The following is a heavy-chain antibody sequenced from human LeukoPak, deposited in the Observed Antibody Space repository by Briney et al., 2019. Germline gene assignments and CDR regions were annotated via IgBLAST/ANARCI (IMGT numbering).Heavy chain of an antibody. J-gene: IGHJ4*02. CDR3: AKEGYYGSGSFPDY. CDR2: ISSSSSYI. CDR1: GFTFSTNA. V-gene: IGHV3-21*01. Sequence: GGSLRLSCSASGFTFSTNAMHWVRQAPGKGLEWVSSISSSSSYIYYADSVKGRFTISRDNSKNTLYLQMNSLRAEDTAVYYCAKEGYYGSGSFPDYWGRGTLVTVSS. D-gene: IGHD3-10*01.